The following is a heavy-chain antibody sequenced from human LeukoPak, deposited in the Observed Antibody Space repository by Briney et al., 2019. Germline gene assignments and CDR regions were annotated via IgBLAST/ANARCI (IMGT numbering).Heavy chain of an antibody. Sequence: ASVKVSCKASGGTFSSYAISWVRQAPGQGLEWMGWINPSSGGTIYPQSFQGRVTMTRDTSISTAYMELSRLRSDDTAVYYCARLNGERGFDFWGQGTLVTVSS. CDR1: GGTFSSYA. D-gene: IGHD1-1*01. CDR2: INPSSGGT. CDR3: ARLNGERGFDF. V-gene: IGHV1-2*02. J-gene: IGHJ4*02.